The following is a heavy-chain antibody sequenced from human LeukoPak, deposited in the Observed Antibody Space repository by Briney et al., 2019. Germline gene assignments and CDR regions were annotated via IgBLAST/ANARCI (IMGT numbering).Heavy chain of an antibody. J-gene: IGHJ6*02. V-gene: IGHV1-8*01. D-gene: IGHD6-6*01. CDR3: ARHDSSSWHYYYYGMDV. CDR2: MNPNSGNT. Sequence: GASVKVSCKASGYTFTSYDINWVRQATGQGLEWMGWMNPNSGNTGYAQKFQGRVTMTRNTSISTAYMELSSLRSEDTAVYYCARHDSSSWHYYYYGMDVWGQGTTVTVSS. CDR1: GYTFTSYD.